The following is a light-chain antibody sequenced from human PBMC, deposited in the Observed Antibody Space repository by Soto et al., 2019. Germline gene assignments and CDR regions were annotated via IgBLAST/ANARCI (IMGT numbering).Light chain of an antibody. CDR3: CSSAGSDFYV. Sequence: QSALTQPRSVSGSPGQSVTISCTGTSSDVGGYNYVSWYQQHPGKAPKLMIYDVTKRPLGVPDRLSGSKSGNTASLIISGLQAEDEADYYCCSSAGSDFYVFGTGTKVTVL. CDR2: DVT. CDR1: SSDVGGYNY. J-gene: IGLJ1*01. V-gene: IGLV2-11*01.